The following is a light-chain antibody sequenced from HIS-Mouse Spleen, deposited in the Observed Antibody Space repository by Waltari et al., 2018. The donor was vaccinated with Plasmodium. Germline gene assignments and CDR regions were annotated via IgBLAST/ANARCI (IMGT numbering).Light chain of an antibody. CDR1: QGVLYSSNNKNY. V-gene: IGKV4-1*01. CDR2: WAS. CDR3: QQYYSTPYT. J-gene: IGKJ2*01. Sequence: DIVMTQSPDSLAVSLGERATINCKSSQGVLYSSNNKNYLAWYQQKPGQPPKLLIYWASTRESGVPDRFSGSGSGTDFTLTISSLQAEDVAVYYCQQYYSTPYTFGQGTKL.